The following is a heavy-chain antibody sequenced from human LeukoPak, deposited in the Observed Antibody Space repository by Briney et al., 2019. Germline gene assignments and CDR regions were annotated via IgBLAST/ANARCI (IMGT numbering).Heavy chain of an antibody. CDR3: ATSARIAVAGTNYFDY. V-gene: IGHV1-69*04. Sequence: SVKVSCKASGGTFSSYAISWVRQAPGQGLEWMGRIIPILGIANYAQKIQGRVTITADKSTSAAYMELSSLRSEDTAVYYCATSARIAVAGTNYFDYWGQETLVTVSS. J-gene: IGHJ4*02. CDR1: GGTFSSYA. CDR2: IIPILGIA. D-gene: IGHD6-19*01.